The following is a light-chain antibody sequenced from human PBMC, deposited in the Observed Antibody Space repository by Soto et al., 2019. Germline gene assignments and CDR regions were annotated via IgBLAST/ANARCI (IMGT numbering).Light chain of an antibody. CDR2: GAT. J-gene: IGKJ4*01. CDR1: QSLSSSF. V-gene: IGKV3-20*01. CDR3: QQYGRSVT. Sequence: EVVLTQSPGTLSLSPGERATLSCRASQSLSSSFLAWYQQTPGQAPRLLIYGATSRATGIPDRFSGSGSGTDFTLNISRLEPEDFAVYYCQQYGRSVTFGGGTKVEIK.